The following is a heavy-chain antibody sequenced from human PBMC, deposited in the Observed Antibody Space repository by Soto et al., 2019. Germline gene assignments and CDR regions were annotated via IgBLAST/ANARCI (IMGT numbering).Heavy chain of an antibody. CDR2: TYYRSKWYN. CDR1: GDRVTSNNAA. V-gene: IGHV6-1*01. D-gene: IGHD1-7*01. CDR3: ASESWKYGYYYYGMDV. Sequence: SGTLSLTCAISGDRVTSNNAAGTWITQSPSRCLEWLGRTYYRSKWYNDYAVSVKSRITINPDTSKNQFSLQLNSVTPEDTAVYYCASESWKYGYYYYGMDVLGQGTTVTVSS. J-gene: IGHJ6*02.